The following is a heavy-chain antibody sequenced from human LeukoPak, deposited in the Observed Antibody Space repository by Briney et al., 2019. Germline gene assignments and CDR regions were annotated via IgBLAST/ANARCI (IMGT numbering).Heavy chain of an antibody. V-gene: IGHV3-15*01. J-gene: IGHJ4*02. Sequence: PGGSLRLSCAASGFTFSNVWMSWVRQAPGKGLEWVGRIKAKTDGGTTDYAAPVKGRFTISRDDSIDTLYLQMNSLKNEDTAMYYCTTDLGQYYDILTGIYPTPPFDYWGRGALVTVSS. CDR3: TTDLGQYYDILTGIYPTPPFDY. D-gene: IGHD3-9*01. CDR2: IKAKTDGGTT. CDR1: GFTFSNVW.